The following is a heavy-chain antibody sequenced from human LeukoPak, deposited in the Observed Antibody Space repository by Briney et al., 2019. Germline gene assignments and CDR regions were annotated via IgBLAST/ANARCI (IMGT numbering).Heavy chain of an antibody. CDR1: GFTFSSYA. CDR2: ISGSGGST. D-gene: IGHD4-17*01. CDR3: AKASGDYTFGY. V-gene: IGHV3-23*01. J-gene: IGHJ4*02. Sequence: GGSLRLSCADSGFTFSSYAMSWVRQAPGKGLGWVSAISGSGGSTYYADSVKGRFTISRDNSKNTLYLQMNSLRAEDTAVYYCAKASGDYTFGYWGQGTLVTVSS.